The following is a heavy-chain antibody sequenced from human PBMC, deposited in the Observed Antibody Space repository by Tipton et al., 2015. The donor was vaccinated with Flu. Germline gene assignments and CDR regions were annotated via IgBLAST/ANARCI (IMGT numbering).Heavy chain of an antibody. Sequence: SLRLSCAASGFTVSSNYMSWVRQAPGKGLEWVSVIYSGGSTYYADSVKGRSTISRDNSKNTLYLQMNSLRAEDTAVYYCARDQGELGEMGSYYYYGMDVWGQGTTVTVSS. CDR3: ARDQGELGEMGSYYYYGMDV. V-gene: IGHV3-66*01. CDR1: GFTVSSNY. D-gene: IGHD3-16*01. CDR2: IYSGGST. J-gene: IGHJ6*02.